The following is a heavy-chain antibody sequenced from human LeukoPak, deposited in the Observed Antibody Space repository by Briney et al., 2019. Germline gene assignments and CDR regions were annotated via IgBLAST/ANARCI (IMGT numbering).Heavy chain of an antibody. CDR2: LYYSGST. CDR1: GGSISTYY. V-gene: IGHV4-59*08. Sequence: SETLSLTCTVSGGSISTYYWSWFRQPPGKGLEWIGYLYYSGSTNYNPSLKSRVTISLDTSKNQFSLKLSSVTAADTAAYYCARGLAHKFDYWGQGTLVTVSS. CDR3: ARGLAHKFDY. J-gene: IGHJ4*02. D-gene: IGHD6-19*01.